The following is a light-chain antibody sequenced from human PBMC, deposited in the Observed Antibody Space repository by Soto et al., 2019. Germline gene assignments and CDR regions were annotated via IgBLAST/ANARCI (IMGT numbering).Light chain of an antibody. J-gene: IGLJ1*01. CDR3: KSYAGSNTYV. Sequence: QSALTQPPSASGSPGQSVTISCTGTKNDIVFYDFVSWYQHHPGKAPRLIIYEVVQRPSGVPDRFSGSKSGNTASLTVSGLQAADEGDYFCKSYAGSNTYVFGSGTKVTVL. CDR1: KNDIVFYDF. V-gene: IGLV2-8*01. CDR2: EVV.